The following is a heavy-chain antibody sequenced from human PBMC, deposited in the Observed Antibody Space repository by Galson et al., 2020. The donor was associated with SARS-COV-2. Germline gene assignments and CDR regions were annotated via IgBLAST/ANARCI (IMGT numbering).Heavy chain of an antibody. D-gene: IGHD1-26*01. CDR2: ISAYNGNT. Sequence: ASVKVSCKASCYTFTSHGISWLRQAPGQGLEWMGWISAYNGNTNYAQKLQGRVTMTTDTSTSTAYMELRSLRSDDTAVYYCARGIVGATPFDYWGQGTLVTVSS. V-gene: IGHV1-18*01. CDR3: ARGIVGATPFDY. J-gene: IGHJ4*02. CDR1: CYTFTSHG.